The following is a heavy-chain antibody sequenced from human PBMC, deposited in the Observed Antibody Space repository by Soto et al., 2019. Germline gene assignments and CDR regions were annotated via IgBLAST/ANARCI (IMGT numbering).Heavy chain of an antibody. J-gene: IGHJ3*02. CDR2: IYPGDSDT. CDR1: GYSFTSYW. Sequence: GESLKISCKGSGYSFTSYWIGWVRQMPGKGLEWMGIIYPGDSDTRYSPSFQGQVTISADESISTAYLQWSSLKASDTAMYYCASQHPPRIGGKRYDAFDIWGQGTMVTV. D-gene: IGHD2-15*01. CDR3: ASQHPPRIGGKRYDAFDI. V-gene: IGHV5-51*01.